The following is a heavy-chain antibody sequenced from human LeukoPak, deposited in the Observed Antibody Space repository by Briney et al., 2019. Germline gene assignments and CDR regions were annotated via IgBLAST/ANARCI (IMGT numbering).Heavy chain of an antibody. D-gene: IGHD6-13*01. J-gene: IGHJ1*01. CDR2: INPNSGGT. V-gene: IGHV1-2*02. CDR3: AGVIAAVGTRPGRFAEYFQH. CDR1: GYTFTGYY. Sequence: ASVKVSCKASGYTFTGYYMHWVRQAPGQGLEWMGWINPNSGGTNYAQKFQGRVTMTRDTSFSTAYMELSRLRSDDTAVYYCAGVIAAVGTRPGRFAEYFQHWGQGTQVTVSS.